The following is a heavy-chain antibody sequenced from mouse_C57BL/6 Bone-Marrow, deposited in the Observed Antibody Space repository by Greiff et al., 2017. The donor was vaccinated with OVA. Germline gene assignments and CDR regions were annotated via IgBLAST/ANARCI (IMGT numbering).Heavy chain of an antibody. J-gene: IGHJ2*01. Sequence: EVMLVESGGGLVQPGDSLGLSCAASGFTFTNYYMSWVRQPPGKALEWLAFIRNKPNGSTTEYSASVKGRFTISRDNSQSILYLQRNALRAEDSATYYCARYKGRVAVDYFDYWGQGTALTVSS. CDR2: IRNKPNGSTT. D-gene: IGHD1-1*01. CDR3: ARYKGRVAVDYFDY. CDR1: GFTFTNYY. V-gene: IGHV7-3*01.